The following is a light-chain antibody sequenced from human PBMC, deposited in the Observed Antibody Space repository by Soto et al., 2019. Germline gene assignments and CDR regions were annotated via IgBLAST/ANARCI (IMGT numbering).Light chain of an antibody. CDR3: QSYDNSLSGSV. V-gene: IGLV2-8*01. CDR2: EVS. CDR1: SSDVGGYNY. J-gene: IGLJ3*02. Sequence: QSALTQPPSASGSPGQAVTISCTGTSSDVGGYNYVSWYQQHPGKAPKLIIYEVSKRPSGVPDRFSGSKSGTSASLAITGLQAEDEADYYCQSYDNSLSGSVFGGGTKLTVL.